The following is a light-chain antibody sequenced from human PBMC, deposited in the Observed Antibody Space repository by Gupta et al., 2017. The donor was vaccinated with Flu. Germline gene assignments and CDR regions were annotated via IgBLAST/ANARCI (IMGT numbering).Light chain of an antibody. CDR3: ASWDDSLSGVV. J-gene: IGLJ3*02. Sequence: SVLSQPPSPSVTPGQRVIISCSGSSSNIGSNYVYWYQHLPGTAPRLLIYRNNKRPSGVPDRFSGSKSGTSASLAISGLRSEDEADYYCASWDDSLSGVVFGGGTKLTVL. CDR2: RNN. V-gene: IGLV1-47*01. CDR1: SSNIGSNY.